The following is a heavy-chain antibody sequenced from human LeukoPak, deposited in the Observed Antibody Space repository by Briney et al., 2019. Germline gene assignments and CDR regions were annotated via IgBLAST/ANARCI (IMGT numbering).Heavy chain of an antibody. CDR2: IKQDGSET. D-gene: IGHD5-18*01. CDR1: GFTFSNYW. CDR3: ARDGSGWKLWYPDDAFDI. Sequence: GGSLRLSCAASGFTFSNYWINWVRQAPGKGLEWVANIKQDGSETYCVDSVKGRFTISRDNAKNSLYLQMNSLRDEDTAVYYCARDGSGWKLWYPDDAFDIWGQGTMVTVSS. J-gene: IGHJ3*02. V-gene: IGHV3-7*01.